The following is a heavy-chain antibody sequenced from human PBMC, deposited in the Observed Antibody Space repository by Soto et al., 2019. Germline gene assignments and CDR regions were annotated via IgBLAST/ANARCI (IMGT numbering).Heavy chain of an antibody. CDR3: AKDLRKWFGGGRNGMDV. CDR1: GFTFSSYA. D-gene: IGHD3-10*01. CDR2: ISGSGGST. J-gene: IGHJ6*02. V-gene: IGHV3-23*01. Sequence: PGESLRHSYAGSGFTFSSYAMSWVRQAPGKGLEWVSAISGSGGSTYYADSVKGRFTISRDNSKNTLYLQMNSLRAEDTAVYYCAKDLRKWFGGGRNGMDVWGQGTTVTVSS.